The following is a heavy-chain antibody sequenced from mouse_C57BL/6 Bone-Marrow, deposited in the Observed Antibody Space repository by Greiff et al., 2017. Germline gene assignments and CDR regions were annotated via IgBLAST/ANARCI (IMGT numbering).Heavy chain of an antibody. Sequence: DVTLVESGGGLVQPGGSLSLSCAASGFTFTDYYMSWVRQPPGKALEWLGFIRNKANGYTTEYSASVKGRFTISRDNSQSILYLQMNALRAEDSATYYCARSQVVYFDYWGQGTTLTVSS. CDR1: GFTFTDYY. CDR2: IRNKANGYTT. J-gene: IGHJ2*01. D-gene: IGHD1-1*01. CDR3: ARSQVVYFDY. V-gene: IGHV7-3*01.